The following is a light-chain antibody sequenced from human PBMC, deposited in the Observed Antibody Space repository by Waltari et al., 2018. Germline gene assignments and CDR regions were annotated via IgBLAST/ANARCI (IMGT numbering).Light chain of an antibody. CDR2: GAS. V-gene: IGKV3-20*01. CDR1: QYVSSSY. J-gene: IGKJ3*01. CDR3: QQYGSSPLT. Sequence: DTVLTQSPGTLSLSPGERATLSCRASQYVSSSYLAWYQQKPGQAPRLLIYGASSRASGIPDRFSGSGSGTDFTLTISRLGPEDFAVYYCQQYGSSPLTFGPGTKVDI.